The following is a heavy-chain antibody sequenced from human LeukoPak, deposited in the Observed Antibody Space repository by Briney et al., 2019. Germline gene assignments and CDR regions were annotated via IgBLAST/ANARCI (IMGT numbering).Heavy chain of an antibody. CDR2: MSVFNGYT. D-gene: IGHD3-10*01. J-gene: IGHJ6*02. CDR1: GYTFTDHG. CDR3: ARAVGSTDYYGVDV. Sequence: ASVKVSCKASGYTFTDHGITWVRQARGQGFEWMGWMSVFNGYTKYAEGFQGRVTMTTDTSTRTAHMEMRGLRSDDTAVYYCARAVGSTDYYGVDVWGQGTTVTVSS. V-gene: IGHV1-18*01.